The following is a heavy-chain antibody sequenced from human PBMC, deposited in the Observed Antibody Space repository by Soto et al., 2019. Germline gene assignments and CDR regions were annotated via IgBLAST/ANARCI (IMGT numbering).Heavy chain of an antibody. V-gene: IGHV1-69*13. CDR2: IIPIFGTP. CDR1: GGTFSRYA. Sequence: SVKVSCKASGGTFSRYAISWVRQAPGQGLEWMGGIIPIFGTPDYAQKFQGRVTITADESTSTAYMELSSLRSEDTAVYYCARNGYCISTSCYSDYYYGMDVWGQGTTVTVS. CDR3: ARNGYCISTSCYSDYYYGMDV. J-gene: IGHJ6*02. D-gene: IGHD2-2*02.